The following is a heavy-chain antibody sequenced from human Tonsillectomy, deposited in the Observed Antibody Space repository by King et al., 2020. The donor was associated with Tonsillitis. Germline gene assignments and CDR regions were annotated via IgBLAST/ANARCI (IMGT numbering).Heavy chain of an antibody. CDR2: INPNSGGT. CDR1: GYTFTAYY. CDR3: ARDAYSSDWYTRPYYMDV. V-gene: IGHV1-2*04. J-gene: IGHJ6*03. D-gene: IGHD6-19*01. Sequence: VQLVESGAEVRKPGASVKVSCKASGYTFTAYYMHWVRQAPGQGLEWMGWINPNSGGTNYAQKFQGWVTMTRDTSISTAYMGLSRRKSDDTAVYYCARDAYSSDWYTRPYYMDVWGKGTTVTVSS.